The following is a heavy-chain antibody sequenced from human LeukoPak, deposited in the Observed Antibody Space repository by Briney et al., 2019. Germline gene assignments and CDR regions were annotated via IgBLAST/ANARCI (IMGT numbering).Heavy chain of an antibody. D-gene: IGHD6-13*01. V-gene: IGHV1-24*01. CDR2: FDPEDGET. J-gene: IGHJ4*02. CDR1: GYTLTELS. CDR3: ATYPPPAAGSDY. Sequence: ASVNVSCKVSGYTLTELSMHWVRQAPGKGLEWMGGFDPEDGETIYAQKFQGRVTMTEDTSTDTAYMELSSLRSEDTAVYYCATYPPPAAGSDYWGQGTLVTVSS.